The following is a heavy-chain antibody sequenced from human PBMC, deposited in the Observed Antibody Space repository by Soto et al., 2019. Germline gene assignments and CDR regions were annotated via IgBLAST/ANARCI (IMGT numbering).Heavy chain of an antibody. CDR1: GYSFTSYW. Sequence: GESLKISCKGSGYSFTSYWIGWVRQMPGKGLEWMGIIYPGDSDTRYSPSFQGQVTISAGKSISTAYLQWSSLKASDTAMYYGARPAGVRIKALYGRWTDPEYYFDYWGQGTLVTVSS. D-gene: IGHD4-17*01. CDR2: IYPGDSDT. J-gene: IGHJ4*02. V-gene: IGHV5-51*01. CDR3: ARPAGVRIKALYGRWTDPEYYFDY.